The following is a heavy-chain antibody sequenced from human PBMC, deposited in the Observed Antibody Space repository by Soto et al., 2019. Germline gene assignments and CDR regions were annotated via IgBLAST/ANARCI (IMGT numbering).Heavy chain of an antibody. V-gene: IGHV5-51*01. Sequence: GESLKISCKGSGYSFTSFWIGWVRQMPGKGLEWMGIIYPGDSDTRYTPSFQGPVTISADKSISTAYLQWSSLKASDTAMYYCARHRPFYCSGGSCYWADWGQGTLVTVSS. CDR3: ARHRPFYCSGGSCYWAD. J-gene: IGHJ4*02. D-gene: IGHD2-15*01. CDR2: IYPGDSDT. CDR1: GYSFTSFW.